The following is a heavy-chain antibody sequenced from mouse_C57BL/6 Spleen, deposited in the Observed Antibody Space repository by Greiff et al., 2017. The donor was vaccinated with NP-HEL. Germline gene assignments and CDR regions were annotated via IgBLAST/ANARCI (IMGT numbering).Heavy chain of an antibody. J-gene: IGHJ4*01. CDR3: ARHSPSFYDGYLYYAMDY. Sequence: QVQLQQPGTELVKPGASVKLSCKASGYTFTSYWMHWVKQRPGQGLEWIGNINPSNGGTNYNEKFKSKATLTVDKSSSTAYMQLSSLTSEDSAVYYCARHSPSFYDGYLYYAMDYWGQGTSVTVSS. V-gene: IGHV1-53*01. D-gene: IGHD2-3*01. CDR2: INPSNGGT. CDR1: GYTFTSYW.